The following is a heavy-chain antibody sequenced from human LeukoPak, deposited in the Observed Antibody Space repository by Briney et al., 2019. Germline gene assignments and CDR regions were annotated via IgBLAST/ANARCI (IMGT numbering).Heavy chain of an antibody. Sequence: GGSLRLSCAASGFTFSSYAMNWIRQAPGTGLEWVSGISASGRNTISADSVKGRFTISRDNSKNTLFMQMNSLRAEDAAVYYCAKDFYDSSGSRYDYWGQGTLVTVSS. CDR1: GFTFSSYA. CDR2: ISASGRNT. V-gene: IGHV3-23*01. J-gene: IGHJ4*02. D-gene: IGHD3-22*01. CDR3: AKDFYDSSGSRYDY.